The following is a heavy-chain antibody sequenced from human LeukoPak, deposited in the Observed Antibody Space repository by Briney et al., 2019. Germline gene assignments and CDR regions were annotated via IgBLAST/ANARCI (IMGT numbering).Heavy chain of an antibody. J-gene: IGHJ3*02. Sequence: GGSLRLSCAASGFIFSYYSMNWVRQAPGKGLEWVSSINSNSNYMSYADSVKGRFTISKDNAKNSLYLQMTSLRAEDTAVYYCARSEFEAFDMWGQGTMVTVSS. D-gene: IGHD3-10*01. CDR3: ARSEFEAFDM. CDR2: INSNSNYM. V-gene: IGHV3-21*01. CDR1: GFIFSYYS.